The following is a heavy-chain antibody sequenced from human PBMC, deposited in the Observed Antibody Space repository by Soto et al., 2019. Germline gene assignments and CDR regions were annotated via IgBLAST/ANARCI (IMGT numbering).Heavy chain of an antibody. D-gene: IGHD2-2*02. Sequence: SETLSLTCTVSGGSISSYYWSWIRQPPGKGLEWIGYIYYSGSTNYNPSLKSRVTISVDTSKNQFSLKLSSVTAADTAVYYCARDHWAIPSPYYYYYMDVWGKGTTVTVSS. V-gene: IGHV4-59*01. CDR1: GGSISSYY. J-gene: IGHJ6*03. CDR2: IYYSGST. CDR3: ARDHWAIPSPYYYYYMDV.